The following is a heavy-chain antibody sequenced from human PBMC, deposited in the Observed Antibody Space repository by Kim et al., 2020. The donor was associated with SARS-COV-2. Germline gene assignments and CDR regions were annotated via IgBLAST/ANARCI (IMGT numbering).Heavy chain of an antibody. CDR1: GGSISSSSYY. CDR3: ARQAPLRVFAL. Sequence: ETLSLTCTVSGGSISSSSYYWGWIRQPPGKGLEWIGSIYYSGSTYYNPSLKSRVTISVDTSKNQFSLKLSSVTAADTAVYYCARQAPLRVFALWGRGT. V-gene: IGHV4-39*01. J-gene: IGHJ2*01. CDR2: IYYSGST. D-gene: IGHD5-12*01.